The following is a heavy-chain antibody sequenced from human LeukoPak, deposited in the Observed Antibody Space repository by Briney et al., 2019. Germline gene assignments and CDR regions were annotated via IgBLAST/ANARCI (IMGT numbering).Heavy chain of an antibody. CDR2: ISVDGGST. J-gene: IGHJ4*02. CDR1: GFTFDDYA. Sequence: GGPLRLSCAASGFTFDDYAMHWVRQAPGKGLEWVSLISVDGGSTYYADSVKGRFTISRDNSKNSLYLQMNSLRTEDTALYYCAKENYDSSGYYWLYFDYWGQGTLVTVSS. V-gene: IGHV3-43*02. CDR3: AKENYDSSGYYWLYFDY. D-gene: IGHD3-22*01.